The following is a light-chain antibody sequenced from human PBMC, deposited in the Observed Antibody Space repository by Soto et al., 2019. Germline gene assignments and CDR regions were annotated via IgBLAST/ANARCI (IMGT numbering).Light chain of an antibody. J-gene: IGKJ4*01. CDR2: DTS. Sequence: MRQSPATLSVSPGDRATLSCRASQGIGDTLAWYQHKPGQTPRLLIYDTSTRATGVPTRFSGSRSGAEVTLTFISLQSEDVAVYDGQPYTNWPLTFGGGTKVDI. V-gene: IGKV3-15*01. CDR1: QGIGDT. CDR3: QPYTNWPLT.